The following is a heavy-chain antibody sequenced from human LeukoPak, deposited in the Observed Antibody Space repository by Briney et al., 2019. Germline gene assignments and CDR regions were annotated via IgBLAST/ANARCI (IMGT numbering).Heavy chain of an antibody. Sequence: SETLSLTCTVSGGSISSSSYYWGWIRQPPGKGLEWTGSIYYSGSTYYNPSLKSRVTISVDTSKNQFSLKLSSVTAADTAVYYCTRGGAAAGTDWFDPWGQGTLVTVSS. J-gene: IGHJ5*02. CDR2: IYYSGST. CDR1: GGSISSSSYY. D-gene: IGHD6-13*01. V-gene: IGHV4-39*07. CDR3: TRGGAAAGTDWFDP.